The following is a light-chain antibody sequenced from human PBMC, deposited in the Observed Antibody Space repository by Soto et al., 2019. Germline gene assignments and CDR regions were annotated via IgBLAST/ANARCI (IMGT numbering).Light chain of an antibody. CDR1: QGINNY. CDR2: TAS. CDR3: QQSYSTPFT. Sequence: DIPMTQSPSSLSASVGDRVTITCRASQGINNYLNWYQQKPGKAPNLLIYTASSLQSGVPSRFSGSGSGTDFTLTISSLQPEDFATYYCQQSYSTPFTFGPGTKVDIK. J-gene: IGKJ3*01. V-gene: IGKV1-39*01.